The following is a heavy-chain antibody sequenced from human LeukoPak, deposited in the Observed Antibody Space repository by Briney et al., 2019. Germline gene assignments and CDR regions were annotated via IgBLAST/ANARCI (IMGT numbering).Heavy chain of an antibody. CDR2: FDPEDGGT. CDR1: GYTLTELS. Sequence: GASVKVSCKVSGYTLTELSMHWVRQAPGKGLEWMGGFDPEDGGTIYAQKFQGRVTMTEDTSTDTAYMELSSLRSEDTAVYYCARTSGVSDYSNYYYYYMDVWGKGTTVTVSS. J-gene: IGHJ6*03. D-gene: IGHD2-15*01. V-gene: IGHV1-24*01. CDR3: ARTSGVSDYSNYYYYYMDV.